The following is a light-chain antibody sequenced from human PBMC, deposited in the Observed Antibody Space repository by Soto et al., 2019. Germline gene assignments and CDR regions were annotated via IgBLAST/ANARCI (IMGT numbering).Light chain of an antibody. J-gene: IGLJ2*01. V-gene: IGLV2-23*02. CDR3: CSYAGSSTLV. CDR1: SSDVGSYNL. Sequence: QSVLTQPASVSGSPGQSITLSCTGTSSDVGSYNLVSWYQQHPGKAPKLMTYEVSKRHSGVSNRFSGSKSGNTASLTISGLQAEDVADYYCCSYAGSSTLVFGAGTKLTVL. CDR2: EVS.